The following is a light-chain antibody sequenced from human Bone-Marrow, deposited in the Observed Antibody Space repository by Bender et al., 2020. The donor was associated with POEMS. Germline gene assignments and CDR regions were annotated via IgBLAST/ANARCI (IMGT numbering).Light chain of an antibody. CDR3: QSADSSGTYWV. CDR2: DDS. CDR1: KIGSKS. Sequence: SYVLTQPPSVSVAPGQTARITCGGNKIGSKSVHWYQQKPGQAPVLVVYDDSDRPSGIPERFSGSSSGTTVTLTISGVQAEDEADYYCQSADSSGTYWVFGGGTKLTVL. V-gene: IGLV3-21*02. J-gene: IGLJ3*02.